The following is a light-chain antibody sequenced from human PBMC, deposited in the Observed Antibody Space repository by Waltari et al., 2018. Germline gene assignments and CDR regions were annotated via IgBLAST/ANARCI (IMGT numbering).Light chain of an antibody. CDR3: QDLSSSLLYT. V-gene: IGKV1-9*01. J-gene: IGKJ2*01. Sequence: DIQLTQSPPFVSASVGDRVTITCRASEDVSLYLAWYQQKQGKAPELLVYGASTFQDGVPSRFSASGSVTEFTLTISALQPADFATYYCQDLSSSLLYTFGRGTKLEI. CDR1: EDVSLY. CDR2: GAS.